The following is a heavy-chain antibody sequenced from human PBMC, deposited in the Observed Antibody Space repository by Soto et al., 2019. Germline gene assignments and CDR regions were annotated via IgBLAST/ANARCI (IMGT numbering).Heavy chain of an antibody. D-gene: IGHD6-19*01. CDR2: ISYDGSNK. V-gene: IGHV3-30*18. CDR3: AKSSGWYINWFDP. Sequence: QVQLVESGGGVVQPGRSLRLSCVASGFTFSNHGRHWVRQAPGKGLEWVAVISYDGSNKHYADSVKGRFTISRDNSKNTLDLQMNSLRAEDTAVYYCAKSSGWYINWFDPWGQGTLVTVSS. CDR1: GFTFSNHG. J-gene: IGHJ5*02.